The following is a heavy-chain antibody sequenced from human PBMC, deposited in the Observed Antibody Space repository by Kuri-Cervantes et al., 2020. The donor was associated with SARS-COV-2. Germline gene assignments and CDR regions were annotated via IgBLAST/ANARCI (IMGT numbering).Heavy chain of an antibody. CDR1: GGSISGYH. V-gene: IGHV4-4*07. CDR2: IYTSGST. Sequence: SETLSLTCMVSGGSISGYHWSWIRQPAGKGLEWIGRIYTSGSTNYNPSLKSRVTISVDTSKNQFSLKLSSVTAADTAVYYCAREFTGITIFGVVNRYFDYWGQGTLVTVSS. J-gene: IGHJ4*02. CDR3: AREFTGITIFGVVNRYFDY. D-gene: IGHD3-3*01.